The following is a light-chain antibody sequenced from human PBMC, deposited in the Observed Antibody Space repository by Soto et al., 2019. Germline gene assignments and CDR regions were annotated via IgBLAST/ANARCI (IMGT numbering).Light chain of an antibody. J-gene: IGKJ4*01. V-gene: IGKV3D-11*01. CDR3: QQRSNWPLT. CDR2: DAV. CDR1: EGVRSF. Sequence: EIVLTQSPATLSLSPGESATLTCRASEGVRSFLAWYQQKPGQAPRLLIYDAVNRATGIPARFSGSGSGADFTLTISSLETEDFAVYFCQQRSNWPLTFGGGTKVEIK.